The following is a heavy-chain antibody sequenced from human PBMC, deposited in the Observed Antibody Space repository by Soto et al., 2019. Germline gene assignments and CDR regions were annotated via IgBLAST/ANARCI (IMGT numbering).Heavy chain of an antibody. CDR1: GDSISSGDYY. D-gene: IGHD2-21*01. CDR3: ARDTRVAFSYFDN. J-gene: IGHJ4*02. CDR2: IRYSGST. V-gene: IGHV4-31*03. Sequence: QVQLQESGPGLVKPSQTLSLTCIVSGDSISSGDYYWSWIRQHPGKCLEWIGQIRYSGSTYYNPSLMRRVTISVDTSKNQFSLRLSSVTAADTAVYYCARDTRVAFSYFDNWGQGALVTVSS.